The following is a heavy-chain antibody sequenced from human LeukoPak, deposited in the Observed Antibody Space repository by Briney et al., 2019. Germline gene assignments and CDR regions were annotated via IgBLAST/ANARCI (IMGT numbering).Heavy chain of an antibody. Sequence: PSETLSLTCAVSDDSISSSSYYWGWIRQRPEEGLEWIGSIYYSGATYYNPSLKSRVTISVGTSKNQFSLKLSSVTAADTALYFCARQSNSMSTCWGQGTLVTVSS. CDR2: IYYSGAT. J-gene: IGHJ4*02. CDR1: DDSISSSSYY. CDR3: ARQSNSMSTC. D-gene: IGHD3-3*02. V-gene: IGHV4-39*01.